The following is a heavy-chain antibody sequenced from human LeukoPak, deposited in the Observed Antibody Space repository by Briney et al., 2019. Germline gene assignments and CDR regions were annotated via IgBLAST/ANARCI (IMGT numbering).Heavy chain of an antibody. V-gene: IGHV3-7*01. CDR1: GFTCSSYW. J-gene: IGHJ4*02. CDR3: ARDIEAAGLFLDY. CDR2: MKYDGSEK. Sequence: GGSLGLSCAASGFTCSSYWMSWVRQAPGKGLEGVANMKYDGSEKYYVDSVKGRFTISRDNAKNSLYLQMNSLRAEDTAVYYCARDIEAAGLFLDYWGQGTLVTVSS. D-gene: IGHD6-13*01.